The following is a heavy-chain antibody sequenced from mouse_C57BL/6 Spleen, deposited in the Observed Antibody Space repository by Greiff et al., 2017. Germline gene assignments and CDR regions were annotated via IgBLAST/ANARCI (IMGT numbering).Heavy chain of an antibody. D-gene: IGHD1-1*01. CDR3: ARRIYYYGSSCFDY. Sequence: QVQLQQPGAELVKPGASVKLSCKASGYTFTSYWMQWVKQRPGQGLEWIGEIDPSDSYTNYNQKFKGKATLTVDTSSSTAYMQLSSLTSEDSAVYSCARRIYYYGSSCFDYWGQGTTLTVSS. J-gene: IGHJ2*01. CDR1: GYTFTSYW. V-gene: IGHV1-50*01. CDR2: IDPSDSYT.